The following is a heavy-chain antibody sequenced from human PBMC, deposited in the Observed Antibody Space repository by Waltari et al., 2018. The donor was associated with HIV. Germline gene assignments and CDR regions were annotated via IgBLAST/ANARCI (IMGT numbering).Heavy chain of an antibody. CDR1: AFTFSSYW. CDR2: IKHDGSEK. D-gene: IGHD1-7*01. Sequence: EVQLVGSGGGLVQPGGSLRLSCAASAFTFSSYWMSWVRQAPGKGLEWVANIKHDGSEKYYVGSVKGRFTISRDNAKSSLYLQMNSLRAEDTAVYYCARGDNWNSNWFDPWGQGTLVTVSS. CDR3: ARGDNWNSNWFDP. V-gene: IGHV3-7*01. J-gene: IGHJ5*02.